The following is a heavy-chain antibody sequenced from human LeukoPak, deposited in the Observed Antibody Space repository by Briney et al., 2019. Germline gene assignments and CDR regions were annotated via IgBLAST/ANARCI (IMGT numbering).Heavy chain of an antibody. J-gene: IGHJ4*02. CDR3: ARGQNSSSWYYFDY. V-gene: IGHV4-34*01. D-gene: IGHD6-13*01. CDR2: INHSGST. CDR1: GGSFSGYY. Sequence: PSETLSLTCAVYGGSFSGYYWSWIRQPPGKGLEWIGEINHSGSTNYNPSLKSQVTISVDTSKNQFSLKLSSVTAADTAVYYCARGQNSSSWYYFDYWGQGTLVTVSS.